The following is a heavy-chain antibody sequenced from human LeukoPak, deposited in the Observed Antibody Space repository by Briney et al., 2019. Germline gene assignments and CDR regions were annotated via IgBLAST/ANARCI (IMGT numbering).Heavy chain of an antibody. J-gene: IGHJ4*02. Sequence: PGGSLGLSCAASGFTFSSCGFNWVRQAPGKGLEWVSSIGPTGTDRYYADSVRGRFTISRDNAKNSMYLQMDSLRDEDTAVYYCATETIGRHYDYWGQGTLLTASS. V-gene: IGHV3-21*01. D-gene: IGHD1-14*01. CDR3: ATETIGRHYDY. CDR1: GFTFSSCG. CDR2: IGPTGTDR.